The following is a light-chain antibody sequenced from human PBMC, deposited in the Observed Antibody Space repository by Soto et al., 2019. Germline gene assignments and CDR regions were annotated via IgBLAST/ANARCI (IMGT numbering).Light chain of an antibody. CDR1: HSVSSR. J-gene: IGKJ4*01. V-gene: IGKV3-15*01. CDR2: GAS. Sequence: EIVMTQSPATLSVSPWARAPLSCRASHSVSSRLAWYQQKPGQAPRLIIYGASTRATGLPARFSGSGSGTEFTLTISSLQSEDFAVYYCQHYTNWPLNFGGG. CDR3: QHYTNWPLN.